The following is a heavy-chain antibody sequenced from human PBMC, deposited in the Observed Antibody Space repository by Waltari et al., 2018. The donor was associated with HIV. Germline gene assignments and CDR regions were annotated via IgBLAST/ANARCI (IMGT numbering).Heavy chain of an antibody. J-gene: IGHJ4*02. CDR3: ARDLWGSVPAY. CDR2: IGSVGGAL. V-gene: IGHV3-11*01. Sequence: VRLVDSGGGVVELGGSLRLACVVSGFSFSDYSLTWFCHPPGEGLQWVSTIGSVGGALFYADSVKGRFAISRDNTRRSISLLMDDLGPADTAIYYCARDLWGSVPAYWGQGVLVVVSS. D-gene: IGHD3-16*01. CDR1: GFSFSDYS.